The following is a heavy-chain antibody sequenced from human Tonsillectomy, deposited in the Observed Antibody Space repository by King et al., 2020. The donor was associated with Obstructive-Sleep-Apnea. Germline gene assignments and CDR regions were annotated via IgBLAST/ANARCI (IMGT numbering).Heavy chain of an antibody. CDR2: IYHTGST. CDR3: ARTLGDTAMILPQYFDY. D-gene: IGHD5-18*01. V-gene: IGHV4-4*02. J-gene: IGHJ4*02. Sequence: QLQESGPGLVKPSGTLSLTCAVSGGSISSSYWWSWVRQPPGKGLEWIGEIYHTGSTNYNPSLKSRVTISVDKSKNQFSLRLSSVTAADTAVYFCARTLGDTAMILPQYFDYWGQGTLVTVSS. CDR1: GGSISSSYW.